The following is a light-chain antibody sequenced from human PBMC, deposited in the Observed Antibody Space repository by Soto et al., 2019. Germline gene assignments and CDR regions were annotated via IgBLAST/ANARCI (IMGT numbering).Light chain of an antibody. J-gene: IGLJ3*02. V-gene: IGLV2-8*01. Sequence: QSVLTQPPSASGSPGQSVTISCTGTSSDVGGYNYVSWYQQHPGKAPKLMIYEINKRPSGVPDRFSGSKSGNTASLTVSGLQAEDEGDYYCSSYADTNIVLFGGGTKLTVL. CDR1: SSDVGGYNY. CDR2: EIN. CDR3: SSYADTNIVL.